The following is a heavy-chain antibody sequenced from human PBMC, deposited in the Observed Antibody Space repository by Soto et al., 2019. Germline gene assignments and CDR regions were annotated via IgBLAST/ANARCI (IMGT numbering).Heavy chain of an antibody. CDR2: ISAYNGNT. CDR3: ARDDYTMVRGALLAPFDY. D-gene: IGHD3-10*01. J-gene: IGHJ4*02. Sequence: ASVKVSCKASGYTFTSYGISWVRQAPGQGLEWMGWISAYNGNTNYAQKLQGRVTMTTDTSTSTAYMELRSLRSDDTAVYYCARDDYTMVRGALLAPFDYWGQGTLVTVPS. CDR1: GYTFTSYG. V-gene: IGHV1-18*01.